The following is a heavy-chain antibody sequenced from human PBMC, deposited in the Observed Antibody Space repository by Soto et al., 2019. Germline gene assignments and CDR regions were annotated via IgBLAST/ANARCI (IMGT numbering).Heavy chain of an antibody. CDR1: GFSLSTSGMC. CDR3: ARTRIAVAGQTSDY. V-gene: IGHV2-70*11. CDR2: IDWDDDK. J-gene: IGHJ4*02. D-gene: IGHD6-19*01. Sequence: SGPTLVNPTQTLTLTCTFSGFSLSTSGMCVSWIRQPPGKALEWLARIDWDDDKYYSTSLKTRLTISKDTSKNQVVLTMTDMDPVDTATYYCARTRIAVAGQTSDYWGQGTLVTVSS.